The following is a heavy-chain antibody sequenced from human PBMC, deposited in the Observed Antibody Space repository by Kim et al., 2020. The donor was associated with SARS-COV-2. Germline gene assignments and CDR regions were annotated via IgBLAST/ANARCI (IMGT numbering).Heavy chain of an antibody. CDR2: IYYSGST. CDR1: GGSISSSSYY. D-gene: IGHD6-19*01. J-gene: IGHJ4*02. V-gene: IGHV4-39*01. Sequence: SETLSLTCTVSGGSISSSSYYWGWIRQPPGKGLEWIGSIYYSGSTYYNPSLKSRVTISVDTSKNQFSLKLSSVTAADTAVYYCASMPVQWLVPGGYWGQGTRVTVSS. CDR3: ASMPVQWLVPGGY.